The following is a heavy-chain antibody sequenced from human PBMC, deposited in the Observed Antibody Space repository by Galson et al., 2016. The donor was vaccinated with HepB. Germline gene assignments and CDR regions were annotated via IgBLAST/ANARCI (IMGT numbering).Heavy chain of an antibody. CDR2: IYPGDSDT. D-gene: IGHD2-15*01. V-gene: IGHV5-51*01. CDR1: GYKFSSYW. J-gene: IGHJ4*02. Sequence: QSGAEVKKPGESLKVSCKGSGYKFSSYWIGWVRQVPGKGLEWMGIIYPGDSDTRYSPSFQGQVTISADNSTSTAYLQWGSLKASDTAIYYCARQICSGGSCYSGADYWGQGTLLTVSS. CDR3: ARQICSGGSCYSGADY.